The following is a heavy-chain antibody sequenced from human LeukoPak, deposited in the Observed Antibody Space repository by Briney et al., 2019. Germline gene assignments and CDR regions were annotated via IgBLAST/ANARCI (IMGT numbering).Heavy chain of an antibody. V-gene: IGHV4-39*01. D-gene: IGHD2-8*01. Sequence: KPSETLSLTCTVSGGSISSSSYYWGWIRQPPGKGLEWIGSIYYSGSTYYNPSLKSRVTISVDTSKNQFSLKLSSVTAADTAVYYCARHVPFNGVAYFDYWGQGTLVTVSS. J-gene: IGHJ4*02. CDR3: ARHVPFNGVAYFDY. CDR1: GGSISSSSYY. CDR2: IYYSGST.